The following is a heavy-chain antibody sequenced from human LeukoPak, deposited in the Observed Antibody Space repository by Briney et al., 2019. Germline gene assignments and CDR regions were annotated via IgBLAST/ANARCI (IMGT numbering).Heavy chain of an antibody. D-gene: IGHD6-19*01. CDR3: AKDAPTSYSSGWPIDY. CDR1: EFRFSSYG. CDR2: ISYDGSNG. Sequence: GGSLRLSCAASEFRFSSYGMQWVRQAPGKGLEWVAVISYDGSNGYYADSVKGRFTISRDNSKNTLYLQMNSLRAEDTAVYYCAKDAPTSYSSGWPIDYWGQGTLVTVSS. V-gene: IGHV3-30*18. J-gene: IGHJ4*02.